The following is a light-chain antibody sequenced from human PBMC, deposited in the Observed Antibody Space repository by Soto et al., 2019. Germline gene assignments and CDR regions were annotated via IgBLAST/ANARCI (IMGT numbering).Light chain of an antibody. V-gene: IGLV2-8*01. CDR2: EVS. J-gene: IGLJ1*01. Sequence: QSALTQPPSASGSPGQSVTISCTGTSSDVGAHNYVSWYQQHPGKAPKLMIYEVSKRPSGVPDRFSGSKSANTASLTVSGLQAEYEADYYFSSYASSNNYVFGTGTKVTFL. CDR3: SSYASSNNYV. CDR1: SSDVGAHNY.